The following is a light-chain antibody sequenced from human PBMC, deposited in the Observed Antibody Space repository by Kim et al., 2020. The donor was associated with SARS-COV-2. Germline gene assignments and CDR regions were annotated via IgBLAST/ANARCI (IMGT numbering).Light chain of an antibody. CDR3: QKCDRAPWT. V-gene: IGKV1-27*01. J-gene: IGKJ1*01. Sequence: ASIGDRVTITCRASRDISNYLAWFQLKPGKAPELLIYAASALQPGVPSRFSGSGSGTDFTLTVTSLQPEDGATYYCQKCDRAPWTFGQGTKVDIK. CDR2: AAS. CDR1: RDISNY.